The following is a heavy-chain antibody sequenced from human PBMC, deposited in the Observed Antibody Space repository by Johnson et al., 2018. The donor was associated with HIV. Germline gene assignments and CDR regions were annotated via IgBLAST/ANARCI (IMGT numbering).Heavy chain of an antibody. D-gene: IGHD1-26*01. CDR1: GFTVSSNY. J-gene: IGHJ3*02. V-gene: IGHV3-53*01. CDR2: IYSGGST. Sequence: MQLVESGGGLIQPGGSLRLSCAASGFTVSSNYMSWVRQAPGKGLEWVSVIYSGGSTYYADSVKGRFTISRDTSKNTLYLQMNSLRAEDTAVYYCAREGSGIAGGGAFDICGQGTLVTVSS. CDR3: AREGSGIAGGGAFDI.